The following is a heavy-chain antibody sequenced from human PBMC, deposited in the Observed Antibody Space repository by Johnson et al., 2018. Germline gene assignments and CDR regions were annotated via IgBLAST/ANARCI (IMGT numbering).Heavy chain of an antibody. CDR1: GFTFSSYG. Sequence: QVQLVESGGGVVQPGRSLRLSCAASGFTFSSYGMHWVRQAPGKGLEWVALISYDGSNKYYADSVKGRFTISRDNSKNTLYLQMNSLRAEDTAVYYCAKDGLVGLAGSMGVWGKGTTVTVSS. D-gene: IGHD6-19*01. CDR3: AKDGLVGLAGSMGV. CDR2: ISYDGSNK. V-gene: IGHV3-30*18. J-gene: IGHJ6*03.